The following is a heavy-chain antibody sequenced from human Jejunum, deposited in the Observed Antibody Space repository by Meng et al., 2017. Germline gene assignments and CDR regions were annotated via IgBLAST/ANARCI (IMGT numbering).Heavy chain of an antibody. V-gene: IGHV4-4*02. CDR3: ARHISVTGTRGFDY. J-gene: IGHJ4*02. D-gene: IGHD6-19*01. Sequence: VQRQESGPGLVQPSETLSLTCAVSGASISSGNWWSWVRQPPGKGLEWIGEMYQSGTTNYNPSLKSRVTILLDTSKNQLSLELTPVTAADTAVYYCARHISVTGTRGFDYWGQGTLVTVSS. CDR2: MYQSGTT. CDR1: GASISSGNW.